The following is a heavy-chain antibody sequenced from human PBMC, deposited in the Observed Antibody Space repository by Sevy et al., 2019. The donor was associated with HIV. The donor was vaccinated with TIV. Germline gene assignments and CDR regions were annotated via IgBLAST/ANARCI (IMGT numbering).Heavy chain of an antibody. CDR1: GFTFGGYM. D-gene: IGHD3-10*01. CDR2: VSRNGGTP. J-gene: IGHJ4*02. CDR3: VKEGRDDFNPYLDF. V-gene: IGHV3-23*01. Sequence: GGSLRLSCAGSGFTFGGYMMNWVRQAPGRGLEWVARVSRNGGTPEYGDSAKGRFTISRDNSKNTVYLQLKELRAEDTALYYCVKEGRDDFNPYLDFWGQGFWSPSPQ.